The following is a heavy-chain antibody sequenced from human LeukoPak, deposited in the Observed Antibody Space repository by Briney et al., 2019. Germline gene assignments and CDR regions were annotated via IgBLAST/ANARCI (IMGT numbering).Heavy chain of an antibody. CDR1: GYTFTTYY. D-gene: IGHD2-21*02. J-gene: IGHJ4*02. CDR3: ASVGFNCGGDCYLDY. CDR2: INPSGGST. Sequence: ASVKVSCKASGYTFTTYYMHWVRQAPGQGLEWMGIINPSGGSTSYAQMFQGRVTMTRDTSTSTVYMELSSLRSEDTAVYYCASVGFNCGGDCYLDYWGQGTLVTVSS. V-gene: IGHV1-46*01.